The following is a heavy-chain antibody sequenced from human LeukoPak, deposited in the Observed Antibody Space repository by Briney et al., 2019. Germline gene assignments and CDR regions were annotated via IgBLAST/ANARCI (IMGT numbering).Heavy chain of an antibody. J-gene: IGHJ2*01. CDR2: IGVTGDT. D-gene: IGHD2-15*01. V-gene: IGHV3-13*01. CDR3: TREFCGSRAACAGGFYYDV. Sequence: GGSLRLSCAASGFTFSSYDFHWVRQVPGKGLEWVSAIGVTGDTYYADSVKGRFTISRANAANSLYLQMHSLRAGDTALYYCTREFCGSRAACAGGFYYDVWGRGTLVTVSS. CDR1: GFTFSSYD.